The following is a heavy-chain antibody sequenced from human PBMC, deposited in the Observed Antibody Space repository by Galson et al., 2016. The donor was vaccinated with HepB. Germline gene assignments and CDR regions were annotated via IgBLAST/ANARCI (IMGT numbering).Heavy chain of an antibody. D-gene: IGHD1-7*01. CDR1: GFSVNDNY. J-gene: IGHJ4*02. CDR2: IYIAGAT. CDR3: ATELRSWQKGGLDS. V-gene: IGHV3-53*01. Sequence: SLRLSCAASGFSVNDNYMTWVRRSPGRGLEWLSVIYIAGATYYAGSVRGRFPASRDISRNTVYLQMDSLRAEDTAVYYCATELRSWQKGGLDSWGQGTLVTVSS.